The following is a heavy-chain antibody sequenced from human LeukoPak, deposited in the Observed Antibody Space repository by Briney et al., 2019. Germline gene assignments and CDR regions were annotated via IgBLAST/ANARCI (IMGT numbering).Heavy chain of an antibody. CDR2: INPNSGGT. J-gene: IGHJ4*02. CDR3: ARDEGAGYCSSTSCYRRYYFDY. D-gene: IGHD2-2*01. Sequence: ASVKVSCKASGYTFTGYYMQWVRQAPGQGLEWMGWINPNSGGTDYAQKFQGRVTMTRDTSISTAYMELSRLRSDDTAVYYCARDEGAGYCSSTSCYRRYYFDYWGQGTLVTVSS. V-gene: IGHV1-2*02. CDR1: GYTFTGYY.